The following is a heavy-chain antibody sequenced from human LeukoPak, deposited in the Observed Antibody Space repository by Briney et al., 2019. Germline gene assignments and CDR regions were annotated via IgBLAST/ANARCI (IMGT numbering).Heavy chain of an antibody. CDR1: GFTFRTFG. J-gene: IGHJ5*02. CDR2: IRFDGNLQ. Sequence: PGGSLRLSCAASGFTFRTFGMHWVRQAPGKGLEWVAFIRFDGNLQYYADSVQGRFNLSRDNSKNTLSLQMNSLRPDGTAVYYCLKDQYPPTNWFDPWGQGTLVTVSS. D-gene: IGHD2-2*02. V-gene: IGHV3-30*02. CDR3: LKDQYPPTNWFDP.